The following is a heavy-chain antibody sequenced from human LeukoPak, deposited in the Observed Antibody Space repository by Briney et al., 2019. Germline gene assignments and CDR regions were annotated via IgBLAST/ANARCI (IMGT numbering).Heavy chain of an antibody. D-gene: IGHD5-12*01. Sequence: GGSLRLSCAASGFTVSSNYMSWVRQAPGKGLEWVSVIYSGGSTYYADSVKGRFTISRDNSKNTLYLQMNSLRAEDTAVYYCAREASGYSGYDYDAFDIWGQGAMVTVSS. CDR3: AREASGYSGYDYDAFDI. CDR1: GFTVSSNY. J-gene: IGHJ3*02. V-gene: IGHV3-66*01. CDR2: IYSGGST.